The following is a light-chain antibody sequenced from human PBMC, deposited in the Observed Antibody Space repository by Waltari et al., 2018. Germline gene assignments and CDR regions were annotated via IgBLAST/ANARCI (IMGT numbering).Light chain of an antibody. Sequence: IQLTQSPSSLSASVGDRVTITCRASQGFSSNLAWFQQRPGKAPKLLIYAASTLQSGVPSMCSGSGSWTDFTLTNTSLQPEDFATYYCQQLYSYPLTFGGGTKVEIK. CDR2: AAS. CDR3: QQLYSYPLT. J-gene: IGKJ4*01. CDR1: QGFSSN. V-gene: IGKV1-9*01.